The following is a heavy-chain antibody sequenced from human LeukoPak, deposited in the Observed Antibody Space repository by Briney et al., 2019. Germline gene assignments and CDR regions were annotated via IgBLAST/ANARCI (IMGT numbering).Heavy chain of an antibody. D-gene: IGHD6-13*01. J-gene: IGHJ4*02. CDR2: IRYDGSNK. V-gene: IGHV3-30*02. CDR3: AKDHGSRSPGDFDY. CDR1: GFTFSSYG. Sequence: GGSLRLSCAASGFTFSSYGMHWVRQAPGKGLEWVAFIRYDGSNKYYADPVKGRFTISRDNSKNTLYLQMNSLRAEDTAVYYCAKDHGSRSPGDFDYWGQGTLVTVSS.